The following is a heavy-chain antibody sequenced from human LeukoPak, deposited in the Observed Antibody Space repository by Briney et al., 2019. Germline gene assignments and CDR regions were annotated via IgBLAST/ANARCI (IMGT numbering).Heavy chain of an antibody. CDR1: GFSFTDAW. CDR3: TTEDLWSGFSGFEY. Sequence: GGSLRLSCAASGFSFTDAWMSWVRQAPGKGLGWFGRIRSKSDGGSTEYSAPVEARFTISRDDSKTTLYLQLNSVQTEDTAIYYCTTEDLWSGFSGFEYWGQGSLVTVSS. V-gene: IGHV3-15*05. D-gene: IGHD3-3*01. J-gene: IGHJ4*02. CDR2: IRSKSDGGST.